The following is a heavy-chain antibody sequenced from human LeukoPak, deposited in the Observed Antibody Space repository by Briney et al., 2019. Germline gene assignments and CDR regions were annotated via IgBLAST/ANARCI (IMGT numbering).Heavy chain of an antibody. D-gene: IGHD6-13*01. CDR1: GGSISSSNW. J-gene: IGHJ3*02. CDR2: IYWNDDK. V-gene: IGHV2-5*01. Sequence: TLSLTCAVSGGSISSSNWWSWVRQPPGKALEWLALIYWNDDKRYSPSLKSRLTITKDTSKNQVVLTMTNMDPVDTATYYCAHSFPHQYSSSWLDAFDIWGQGTMVTVSS. CDR3: AHSFPHQYSSSWLDAFDI.